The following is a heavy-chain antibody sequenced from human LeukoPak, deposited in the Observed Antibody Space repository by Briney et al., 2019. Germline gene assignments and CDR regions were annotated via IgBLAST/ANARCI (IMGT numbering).Heavy chain of an antibody. J-gene: IGHJ3*01. V-gene: IGHV3-48*01. CDR3: ARDNPGYSSGWYGAFDV. D-gene: IGHD6-19*01. CDR2: ISSSGST. CDR1: GFSFNTYA. Sequence: GGSLRLSCAVSGFSFNTYAMNWVRQAPGKGLEWVSYISSSGSTYYADSVKGRFTISSDSAKNSVHLQMNSLRVEDTALYYCARDNPGYSSGWYGAFDVWGQGTMVTVSS.